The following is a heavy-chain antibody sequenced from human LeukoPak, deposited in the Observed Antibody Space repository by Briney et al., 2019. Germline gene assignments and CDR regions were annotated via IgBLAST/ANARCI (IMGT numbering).Heavy chain of an antibody. V-gene: IGHV4-38-2*02. D-gene: IGHD5-18*01. CDR3: ARDGPVDTAMVQNFYMDV. CDR1: GYSVNSGFY. CDR2: IYHSGST. J-gene: IGHJ6*03. Sequence: SETLSLTCAVSGYSVNSGFYWGWIRQSPGKGLEWLGNIYHSGSTYYNPSLKSRVAISVDTPNNQFSLKLTSVTAADTAVYYCARDGPVDTAMVQNFYMDVWVKGTTVIVSS.